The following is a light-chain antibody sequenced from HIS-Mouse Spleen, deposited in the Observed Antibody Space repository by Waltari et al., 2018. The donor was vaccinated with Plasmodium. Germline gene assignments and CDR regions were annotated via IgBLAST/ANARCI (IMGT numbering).Light chain of an antibody. CDR3: QQYNNWSFT. CDR1: QSVSSN. J-gene: IGKJ3*01. V-gene: IGKV3-15*01. CDR2: GAS. Sequence: IVMTQSPATLSVSPGERATLSCRASQSVSSNLPWYQQKPGQAPRLLIYGASTRATGIPARFSGSGSGTEFTLTISSLQSEDFAVYYCQQYNNWSFTFGPGTKVDIK.